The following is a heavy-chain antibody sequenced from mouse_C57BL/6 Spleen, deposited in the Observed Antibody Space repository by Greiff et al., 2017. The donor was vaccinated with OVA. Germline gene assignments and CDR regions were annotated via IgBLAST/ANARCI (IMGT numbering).Heavy chain of an antibody. D-gene: IGHD2-2*01. Sequence: EVQRVESGGGLVKPGGSLKLSCAASGFTFSSYAMSWVRQTPEKRLEWVATISDGGSYTYYPDNVKGRFTISRDNAKNNLYLQMSHLKSEDTAMYYCARGGGYDYAMDYWGQGTSVTVSS. CDR2: ISDGGSYT. CDR3: ARGGGYDYAMDY. CDR1: GFTFSSYA. V-gene: IGHV5-4*01. J-gene: IGHJ4*01.